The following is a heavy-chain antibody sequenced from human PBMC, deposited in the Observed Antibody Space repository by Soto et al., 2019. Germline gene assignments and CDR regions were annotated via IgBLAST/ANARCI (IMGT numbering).Heavy chain of an antibody. Sequence: ASVKVSCKASGYTFTSYAMHWVRQAPGQRLEWMGWINAGNGNTKYSQKFQGRVTITRDTSASTAYMELSSLRSEDTAVYYCAKALFYYYDSSGFFDIWGQGTMVTVSS. V-gene: IGHV1-3*01. CDR3: AKALFYYYDSSGFFDI. J-gene: IGHJ3*02. CDR1: GYTFTSYA. D-gene: IGHD3-22*01. CDR2: INAGNGNT.